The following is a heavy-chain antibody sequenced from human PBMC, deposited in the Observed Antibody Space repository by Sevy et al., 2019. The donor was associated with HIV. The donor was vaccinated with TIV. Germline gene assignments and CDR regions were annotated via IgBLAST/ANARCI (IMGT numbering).Heavy chain of an antibody. CDR3: AKDPSFYGSGTYFKDNWFDP. CDR1: GFTFSNYG. V-gene: IGHV3-30*02. J-gene: IGHJ5*02. D-gene: IGHD3-10*01. CDR2: IRYDGNNK. Sequence: GESLKISCAASGFTFSNYGMHWVRQAPGKGLEWVAFIRYDGNNKYYVDSVKGRFTISRDNAKNTLYLQMSSLRAEDTAVYYCAKDPSFYGSGTYFKDNWFDPWGQRTLVTVSS.